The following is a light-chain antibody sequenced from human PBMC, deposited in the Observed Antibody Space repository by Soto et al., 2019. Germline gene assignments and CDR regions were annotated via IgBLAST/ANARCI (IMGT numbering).Light chain of an antibody. Sequence: QSALTQPASVSGSPGQSITISCTGTSNDVGSYNLVSWYQQHPGKAPKLMIYEGSKRPSGVSNRFSGSKSDNTASLTISGLQGEDEADYYCCSYASSSTFVFGGGTKLTVL. V-gene: IGLV2-23*03. CDR2: EGS. CDR1: SNDVGSYNL. J-gene: IGLJ2*01. CDR3: CSYASSSTFV.